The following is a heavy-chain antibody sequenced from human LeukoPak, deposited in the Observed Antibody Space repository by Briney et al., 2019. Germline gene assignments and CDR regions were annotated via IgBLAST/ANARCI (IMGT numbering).Heavy chain of an antibody. D-gene: IGHD3-10*01. V-gene: IGHV4-59*08. Sequence: PSETLSLTCTVSGGSISSYYWSCIRQPPGKGLEWIGYIYYSGSTNYNPSLKSRVTISVATSKNQFSLKLSSVTAADTAVYYCARSPGHYYGSGSYYIDYWGQGTLVTVSS. CDR3: ARSPGHYYGSGSYYIDY. CDR2: IYYSGST. J-gene: IGHJ4*02. CDR1: GGSISSYY.